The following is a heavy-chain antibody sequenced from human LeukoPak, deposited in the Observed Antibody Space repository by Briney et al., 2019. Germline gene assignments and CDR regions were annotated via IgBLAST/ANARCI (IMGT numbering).Heavy chain of an antibody. CDR1: GFTFSSYW. CDR2: IKQDGSVK. V-gene: IGHV3-7*01. D-gene: IGHD1-26*01. J-gene: IGHJ4*02. CDR3: ARGIVGASDGWYYFDY. Sequence: GGSLRLSCAASGFTFSSYWMSWIRQVPGKGLEWVANIKQDGSVKNYVDSVKGRFTISRDNAKDSLYLQMNSLRAEDTAVYYCARGIVGASDGWYYFDYWGQGTLVTVSS.